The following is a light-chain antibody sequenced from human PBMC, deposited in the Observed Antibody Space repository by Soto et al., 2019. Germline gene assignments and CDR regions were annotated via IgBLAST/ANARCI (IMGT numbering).Light chain of an antibody. V-gene: IGKV4-1*01. Sequence: DIVMTQSPDSLAVSLGVSANINCKSSQSLLYRSNNKNYLAWYQQKPGQPLKLLISWASTRESGVPDRFSGSGSGTDFTLTISRLEPEDFAVYYCQKCGSSPINCGQGTRLEIK. CDR3: QKCGSSPIN. CDR2: WAS. CDR1: QSLLYRSNNKNY. J-gene: IGKJ5*01.